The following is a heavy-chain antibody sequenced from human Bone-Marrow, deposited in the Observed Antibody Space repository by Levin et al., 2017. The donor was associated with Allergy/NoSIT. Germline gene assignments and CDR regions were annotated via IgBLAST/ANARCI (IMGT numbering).Heavy chain of an antibody. J-gene: IGHJ4*02. CDR1: GFTFSSYA. CDR2: MSGSGGTT. D-gene: IGHD5-18*01. Sequence: GESLKISCAASGFTFSSYAMIWVRQPPGRGLEWVSGMSGSGGTTHYADSVKGRFTISRDNSKNTLFLQMDSLRAEDTAVYYCAKGGGYSSYYGEYWGQGTLVTVSS. CDR3: AKGGGYSSYYGEY. V-gene: IGHV3-23*01.